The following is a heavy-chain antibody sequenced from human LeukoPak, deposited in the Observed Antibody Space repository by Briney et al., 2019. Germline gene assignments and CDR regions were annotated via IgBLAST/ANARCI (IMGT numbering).Heavy chain of an antibody. CDR2: IYTSGST. D-gene: IGHD6-19*01. Sequence: SQTLSLTCTVSGGSISSGSYYWSWIRQPAGKGLEWIGRIYTSGSTNYNPSLKSRVTISVDTPKNQFSLKLSSVTAADTAVYYCARDLSIAVHAFDIWGQGTMVTVSS. CDR1: GGSISSGSYY. CDR3: ARDLSIAVHAFDI. J-gene: IGHJ3*02. V-gene: IGHV4-61*02.